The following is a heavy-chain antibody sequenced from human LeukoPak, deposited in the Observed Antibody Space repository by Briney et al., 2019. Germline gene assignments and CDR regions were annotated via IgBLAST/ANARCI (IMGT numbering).Heavy chain of an antibody. J-gene: IGHJ3*02. CDR1: GDTISSNSAA. D-gene: IGHD1-1*01. V-gene: IGHV6-1*01. CDR2: TYYRSNWYN. CDR3: ARDGQLGLAALDI. Sequence: SQTLSLTCALSGDTISSNSAAWDWIRQSPSRGLEWLGRTYYRSNWYNNYAVSVRGLITISPDTSKNQLSLQLTSVTPEDTAVYYCARDGQLGLAALDIWGQGTLVTVSS.